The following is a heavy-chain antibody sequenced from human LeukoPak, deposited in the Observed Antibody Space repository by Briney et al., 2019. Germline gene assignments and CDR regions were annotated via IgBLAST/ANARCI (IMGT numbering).Heavy chain of an antibody. D-gene: IGHD3-10*01. V-gene: IGHV4-59*01. CDR1: GGSISSYY. CDR3: ASHYYYGSGSYYYFDY. Sequence: PSETLSLTCTVSGGSISSYYWSWIRQPPGRGLEWIGYIYYSGNTNYNPSLKSRVTISVDTSKNQLSLKLSSVTAADTAVYYCASHYYYGSGSYYYFDYWGQGTLVTVSS. CDR2: IYYSGNT. J-gene: IGHJ4*02.